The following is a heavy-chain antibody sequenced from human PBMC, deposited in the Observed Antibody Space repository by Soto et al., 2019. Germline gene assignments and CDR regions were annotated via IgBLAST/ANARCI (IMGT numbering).Heavy chain of an antibody. J-gene: IGHJ6*02. CDR3: ARDRPRIAVAGYYYYYGMDV. Sequence: ASVKVSCKASGYTFTSYGISWVRQAPGQGLEWMGWISAYNGNTNYAQKLQGRVTMTTDTSTSTAYMELRSLRSDDTAVYYCARDRPRIAVAGYYYYYGMDVWGQGTTVTV. V-gene: IGHV1-18*01. D-gene: IGHD6-19*01. CDR2: ISAYNGNT. CDR1: GYTFTSYG.